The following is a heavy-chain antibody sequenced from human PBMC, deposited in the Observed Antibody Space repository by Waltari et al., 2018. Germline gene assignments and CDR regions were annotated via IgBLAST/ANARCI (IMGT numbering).Heavy chain of an antibody. CDR2: IYSSGTT. V-gene: IGHV4-59*01. CDR1: GGPISSYY. J-gene: IGHJ3*02. Sequence: TCTVSGGPISSYYWSWIRQPPGKGLEWIGYIYSSGTTNNNPSLKSRVTISVDTSKNQFSLKLSSVTAADTAVYYCARDRYCSGGSCYGAGGAFDIWGQGTMVTVSS. D-gene: IGHD2-15*01. CDR3: ARDRYCSGGSCYGAGGAFDI.